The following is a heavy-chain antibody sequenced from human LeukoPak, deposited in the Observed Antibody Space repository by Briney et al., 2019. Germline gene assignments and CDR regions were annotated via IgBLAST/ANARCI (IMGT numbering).Heavy chain of an antibody. V-gene: IGHV1-18*01. CDR3: AREPGLARSTFFDY. Sequence: ASVKVSCKASGYTFTSYGISWVRQAPGQGLEWMGWISAYNGNTNYAQKFRGRVTMTTEASTSTAYMELRSLRSDDTAFYYCAREPGLARSTFFDYWGQGTLVTVST. CDR1: GYTFTSYG. J-gene: IGHJ4*02. D-gene: IGHD3-16*01. CDR2: ISAYNGNT.